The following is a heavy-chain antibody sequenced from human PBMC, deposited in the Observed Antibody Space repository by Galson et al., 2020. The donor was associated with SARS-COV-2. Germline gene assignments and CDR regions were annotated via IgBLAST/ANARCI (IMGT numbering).Heavy chain of an antibody. Sequence: ASVKVSCKASGYTFTSYHLHWVRQAPGQGLEWMGIINPREDITTYAQKFQGRVTVTRDTSTRTVYMELSSLRVEDTAVYYCAREVGDTVTTTFDYGGQGTLVTVSS. CDR3: AREVGDTVTTTFDY. V-gene: IGHV1-46*01. CDR1: GYTFTSYH. CDR2: INPREDIT. D-gene: IGHD4-17*01. J-gene: IGHJ4*02.